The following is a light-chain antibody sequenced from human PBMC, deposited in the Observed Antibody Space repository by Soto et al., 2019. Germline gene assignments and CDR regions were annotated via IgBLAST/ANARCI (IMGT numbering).Light chain of an antibody. V-gene: IGLV2-14*01. J-gene: IGLJ1*01. Sequence: QSVLTQPAPRPRSPGHSITISCTGTSSDVGGYNYVSWYQQHPGKAPNVMIYECSTRPPGVSNRFSGFKSVNTASLTISGLQAEDEAEYYCSSFTSSKTYVFGTGTKVTVL. CDR1: SSDVGGYNY. CDR3: SSFTSSKTYV. CDR2: ECS.